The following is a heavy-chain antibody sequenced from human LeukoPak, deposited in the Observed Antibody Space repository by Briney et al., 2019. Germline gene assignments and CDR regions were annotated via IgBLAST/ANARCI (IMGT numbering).Heavy chain of an antibody. J-gene: IGHJ4*02. CDR2: IKQDGSEK. D-gene: IGHD2-2*01. Sequence: GGSLRLSCAASGFTFSSYWMSWVRQAPGKGLDGLANIKQDGSEKYYVDSVKGRFTISRDNAKNSLYLQMNSLRAEDTAVYYCARDVGDIVVVPAAILYWGQGTLVTVSS. CDR3: ARDVGDIVVVPAAILY. V-gene: IGHV3-7*01. CDR1: GFTFSSYW.